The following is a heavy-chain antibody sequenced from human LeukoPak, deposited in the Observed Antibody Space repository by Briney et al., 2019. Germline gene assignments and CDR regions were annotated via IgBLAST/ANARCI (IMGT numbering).Heavy chain of an antibody. CDR1: GGSISSGSYY. D-gene: IGHD3-22*01. V-gene: IGHV4-61*02. CDR2: IYTSGST. CDR3: AFHYYDSSGYYRDY. J-gene: IGHJ4*02. Sequence: PSQTLSLTCSVSGGSISSGSYYWSWIRQPAGKGLEWIGRIYTSGSTNYNPSLKSRVTISVDTSKNQFSLKLSSVTAADTAVYYCAFHYYDSSGYYRDYWDQGTLVTVSS.